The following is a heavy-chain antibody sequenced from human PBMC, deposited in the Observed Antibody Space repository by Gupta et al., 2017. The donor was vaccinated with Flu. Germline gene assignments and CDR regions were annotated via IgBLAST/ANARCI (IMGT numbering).Heavy chain of an antibody. J-gene: IGHJ4*02. Sequence: EVQLVESGGDLVKPGGCLRLSCAASGFTFKSYSMNWVRQAPGKGLEWVSSISGSGGYIYYADSVKGRFTISRDNAKNSLYLQMNSPRAEDTAVYYCAGEVLAGPTAYDYWGQGTLVTVSS. CDR3: AGEVLAGPTAYDY. CDR2: ISGSGGYI. V-gene: IGHV3-21*01. CDR1: GFTFKSYS. D-gene: IGHD4-17*01.